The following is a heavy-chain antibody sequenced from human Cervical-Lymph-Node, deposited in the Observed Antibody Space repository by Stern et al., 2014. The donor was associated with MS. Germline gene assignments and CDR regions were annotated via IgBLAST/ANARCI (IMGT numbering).Heavy chain of an antibody. Sequence: VQLVESGGGVVQPGRSLRLSCAASGFTFSSYGMHWVRQAPGKGLEGVAVISYAGSNKYYADSVKGRFTISRDNSKNTLYLQMNSLRAEDTAVYYCAKADTGTTVDYWGQEPWSPSPQ. CDR3: AKADTGTTVDY. D-gene: IGHD1-7*01. V-gene: IGHV3-30*18. CDR1: GFTFSSYG. CDR2: ISYAGSNK. J-gene: IGHJ4*01.